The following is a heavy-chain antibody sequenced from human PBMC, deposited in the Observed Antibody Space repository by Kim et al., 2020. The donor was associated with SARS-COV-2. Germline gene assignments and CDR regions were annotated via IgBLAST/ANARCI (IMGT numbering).Heavy chain of an antibody. J-gene: IGHJ6*02. CDR3: ARHDFYYYYGMDV. V-gene: IGHV1-46*01. Sequence: YAQKFPGRVTMTRDTSASTVYMELSSLRSEDTAVYYCARHDFYYYYGMDVWGQGTTVTVSS. D-gene: IGHD2-21*02.